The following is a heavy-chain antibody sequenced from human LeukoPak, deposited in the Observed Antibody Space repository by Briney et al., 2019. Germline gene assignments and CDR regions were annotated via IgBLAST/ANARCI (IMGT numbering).Heavy chain of an antibody. CDR1: GFTFDDYA. J-gene: IGHJ4*02. CDR2: ISWNSGSI. CDR3: AKGDNYGSFDY. D-gene: IGHD3-10*01. V-gene: IGHV3-9*01. Sequence: GGSLRLSCAASGFTFDDYAMHWVRQAPGKGLEWVSGISWNSGSIGYADSVKGRFTISIDNAKNSLYLQMNSLRAEDTALYYCAKGDNYGSFDYWGQGTLVTVSS.